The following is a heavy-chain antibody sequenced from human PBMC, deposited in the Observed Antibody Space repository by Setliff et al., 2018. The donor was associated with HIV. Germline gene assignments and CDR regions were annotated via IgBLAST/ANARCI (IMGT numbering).Heavy chain of an antibody. CDR3: ARWYTTGRGWFDP. J-gene: IGHJ5*02. Sequence: SETLSLTCTVSGGSISSSSYYWGWIRQPPGKGLEWIGSIYYSGSTYHSPSLKSRVTISIDTSKNQFSLRLSSVTAADTAVYYCARWYTTGRGWFDPWGQGTLVTVSS. D-gene: IGHD6-25*01. CDR2: IYYSGST. V-gene: IGHV4-39*07. CDR1: GGSISSSSYY.